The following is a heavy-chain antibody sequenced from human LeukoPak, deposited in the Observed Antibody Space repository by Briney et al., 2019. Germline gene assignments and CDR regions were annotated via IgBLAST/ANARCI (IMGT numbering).Heavy chain of an antibody. V-gene: IGHV3-23*01. J-gene: IGHJ4*02. CDR3: AKLFESGTYNNFFHY. CDR2: ITATSSST. D-gene: IGHD3-10*01. CDR1: GFTFSSYS. Sequence: GGPLRLSCAASGFTFSSYSMNWVRQAPGKGLEWVSAITATSSSTHDADSVQGRFTISRDNSKNTLYLQMNSLRPEDTAIYYCAKLFESGTYNNFFHYWGQGTLVTVFS.